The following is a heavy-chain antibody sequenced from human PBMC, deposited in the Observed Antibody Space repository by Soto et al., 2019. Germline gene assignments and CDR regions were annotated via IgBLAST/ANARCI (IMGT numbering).Heavy chain of an antibody. J-gene: IGHJ6*02. CDR1: GFTFSSYW. D-gene: IGHD2-2*01. Sequence: PGGSLRLSCAASGFTFSSYWMHWVRQAPGKGLVWVSRINSDGSSTSYADSVKGRFTISRDNAKNTLYLQMNSLRAEDTAVYYCARDLDCSSTSCYIYYYYGMDVWGQGTTVTV. V-gene: IGHV3-74*01. CDR2: INSDGSST. CDR3: ARDLDCSSTSCYIYYYYGMDV.